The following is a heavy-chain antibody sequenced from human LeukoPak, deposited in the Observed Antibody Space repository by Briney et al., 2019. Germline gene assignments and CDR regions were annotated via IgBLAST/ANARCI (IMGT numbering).Heavy chain of an antibody. CDR1: GFTFDDYT. CDR3: AKDKGPSGSPFDY. V-gene: IGHV3-43*01. CDR2: ISWDGGST. Sequence: GGSLRLSCAASGFTFDDYTMHWVRQAPGKGLEWVSLISWDGGSTYYADSVKGRFTISRDNSINSLYLQMNSLRTEDTALYYCAKDKGPSGSPFDYWGQGTLVTVSS. J-gene: IGHJ4*02. D-gene: IGHD1-26*01.